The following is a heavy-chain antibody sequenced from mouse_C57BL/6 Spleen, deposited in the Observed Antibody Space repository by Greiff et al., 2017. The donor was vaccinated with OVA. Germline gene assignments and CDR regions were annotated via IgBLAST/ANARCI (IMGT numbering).Heavy chain of an antibody. CDR3: ARAYYYGSSYFDY. Sequence: EVQGVESGGGLVKPGGSLKLSCAASGFTFSDYGMHWVRQAPEQGLEWVAYISRGSSTIYYADTVKGRFTISRDNAKNTLFLQMTSLRSEDTAVYYCARAYYYGSSYFDYWGQGTTLTVSS. CDR2: ISRGSSTI. J-gene: IGHJ2*01. CDR1: GFTFSDYG. V-gene: IGHV5-17*01. D-gene: IGHD1-1*01.